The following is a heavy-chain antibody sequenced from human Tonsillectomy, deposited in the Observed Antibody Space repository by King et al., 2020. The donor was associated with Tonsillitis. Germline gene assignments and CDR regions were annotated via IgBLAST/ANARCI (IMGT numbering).Heavy chain of an antibody. CDR2: MYYSGPI. D-gene: IGHD1-26*01. CDR1: VGSISSSDHY. V-gene: IGHV4-39*01. J-gene: IGHJ4*02. CDR3: ARSVSGSFDY. Sequence: QLQESGPGVVKPSETLSLTCTVSVGSISSSDHYWAWIRQPPGKGLGWIGYMYYSGPIFYHPSPKIRITISGGTSENRFTLKLSSVTAADTAVYFCARSVSGSFDYWGQGAPVTVSS.